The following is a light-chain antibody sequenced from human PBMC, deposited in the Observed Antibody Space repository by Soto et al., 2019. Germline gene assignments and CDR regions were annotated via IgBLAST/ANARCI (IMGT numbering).Light chain of an antibody. V-gene: IGKV3-11*01. CDR1: QSVSRY. CDR3: QQRSDWPLT. J-gene: IGKJ4*01. CDR2: DAS. Sequence: EIVLTQSPVTLSLSPGERATLSCRASQSVSRYLAWYQQKPGQPPRLLIYDASKRATGVPARFSGSGSGTDFNLTISSLEPEDFAVYYCQQRSDWPLTFGGGTDVEI.